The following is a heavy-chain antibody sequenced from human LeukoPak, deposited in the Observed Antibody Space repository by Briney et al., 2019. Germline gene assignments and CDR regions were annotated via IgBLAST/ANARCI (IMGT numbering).Heavy chain of an antibody. Sequence: ASVKVSCKASGDTFSSYAISWVRQAPGQGLEWMGGTIPIFGTANYAQKFQGRVTMTRDTSTSTVYMELSSLRSEDTAVYYCARVATAMVLDWGQGTLVTVSS. V-gene: IGHV1-69*05. D-gene: IGHD5-18*01. J-gene: IGHJ4*02. CDR2: TIPIFGTA. CDR1: GDTFSSYA. CDR3: ARVATAMVLD.